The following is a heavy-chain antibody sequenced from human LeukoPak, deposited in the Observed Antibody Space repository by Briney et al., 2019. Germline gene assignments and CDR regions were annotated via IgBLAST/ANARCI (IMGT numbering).Heavy chain of an antibody. D-gene: IGHD6-13*01. J-gene: IGHJ4*02. V-gene: IGHV3-21*01. CDR3: ARDPGIAAADPY. Sequence: GGSLRLSCAASGFTFSNHSLNWVRQAPGKGLEWVSSISSSSSYIYYADSVKGRFTISRDNAKNSLYLQMNSLRAEDTAVYYCARDPGIAAADPYWGQGTLVTVSS. CDR1: GFTFSNHS. CDR2: ISSSSSYI.